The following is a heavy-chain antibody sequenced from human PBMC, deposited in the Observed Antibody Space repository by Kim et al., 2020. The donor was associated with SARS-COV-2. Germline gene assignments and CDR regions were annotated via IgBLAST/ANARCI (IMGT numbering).Heavy chain of an antibody. J-gene: IGHJ1*01. CDR1: GFTFSSYA. CDR3: AKDPARWLGPEYFQD. D-gene: IGHD6-19*01. Sequence: GGSLRLSCAASGFTFSSYAMSWVRQAPGKGLEWVSAISGSGGSTYYADSVKGRFTISRDNSKNTLYLQMNSLRAEDTAVYYCAKDPARWLGPEYFQDWGQGTLVTVSS. CDR2: ISGSGGST. V-gene: IGHV3-23*01.